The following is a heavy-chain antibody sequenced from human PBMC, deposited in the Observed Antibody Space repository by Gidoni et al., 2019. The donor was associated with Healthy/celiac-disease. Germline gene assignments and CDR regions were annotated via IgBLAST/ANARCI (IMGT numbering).Heavy chain of an antibody. CDR2: ISSNGGST. J-gene: IGHJ6*02. CDR3: ARDYGVGATRYYGMDV. Sequence: EVQLVESGGGLVQPGGSLRLSCAASGFTFSSYAMHWVRQAPGKGLEYVSAISSNGGSTYYANSVKGRFTISRDNSKNTLYLQMGSLRAEDMAVYYCARDYGVGATRYYGMDVWGQGTTVTVSS. CDR1: GFTFSSYA. D-gene: IGHD1-26*01. V-gene: IGHV3-64*01.